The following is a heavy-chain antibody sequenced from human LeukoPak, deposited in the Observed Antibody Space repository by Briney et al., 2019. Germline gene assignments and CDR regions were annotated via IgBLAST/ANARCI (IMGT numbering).Heavy chain of an antibody. V-gene: IGHV4-59*01. CDR1: GGPISSYY. J-gene: IGHJ4*02. Sequence: SETLSLTCTVSGGPISSYYWSWIRQPPGKRLEWIGHIYYSGSTNYNPSLKSRVTISVDTSKNQFSLKMSSVNAADTAVYYCASRSSIWSGYQDTLYYFDSWGQGTLVTVSS. D-gene: IGHD3-3*01. CDR3: ASRSSIWSGYQDTLYYFDS. CDR2: IYYSGST.